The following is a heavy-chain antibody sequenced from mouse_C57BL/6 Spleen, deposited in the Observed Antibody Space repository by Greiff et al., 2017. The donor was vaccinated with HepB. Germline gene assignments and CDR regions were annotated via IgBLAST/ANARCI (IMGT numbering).Heavy chain of an antibody. V-gene: IGHV1-74*01. CDR1: GYTFTSYW. CDR3: AIGALYDYDGGFAY. CDR2: IHPSDSDT. D-gene: IGHD2-4*01. J-gene: IGHJ3*01. Sequence: QVQLKQPGAELVKPGASVKVSCKASGYTFTSYWMHWVKQRPGQGLEWIGRIHPSDSDTNYNQKFKGKATLTVDKSSSTAYMQLSSLTSEDSAVYYCAIGALYDYDGGFAYWGQGTLVTVS.